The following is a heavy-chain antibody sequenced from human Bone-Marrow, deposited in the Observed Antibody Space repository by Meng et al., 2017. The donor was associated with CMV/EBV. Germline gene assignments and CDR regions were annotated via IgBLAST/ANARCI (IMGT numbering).Heavy chain of an antibody. Sequence: GESLKISCAASGFTFSSYWMHWVRQAPGKGLVWVPHINSDGSSTSYADSVKGRFTISRDNAKNSLYLQMNSLRAEDTAVYYCARVSPSGGYDFWSGYLETVYYYYGMDVWGQGTTVTVSS. CDR3: ARVSPSGGYDFWSGYLETVYYYYGMDV. CDR1: GFTFSSYW. J-gene: IGHJ6*02. D-gene: IGHD3-3*01. V-gene: IGHV3-74*01. CDR2: INSDGSST.